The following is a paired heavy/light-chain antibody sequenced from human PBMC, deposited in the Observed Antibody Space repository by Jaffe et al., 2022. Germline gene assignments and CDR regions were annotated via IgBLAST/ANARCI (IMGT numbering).Heavy chain of an antibody. J-gene: IGHJ3*01. CDR1: GFSISNYW. D-gene: IGHD4-4*01. CDR2: LKQDGSVR. Sequence: EVQLVESGGGLVQPGGSLRLSCAASGFSISNYWMSWVRQAPGRGLEWVINLKQDGSVRSSVDSVKGRFTISRDNARNLVNLQMNSLRAEDTAMYYCARELRREAYINEGFDLWGQGTVVTVSS. V-gene: IGHV3-7*05. CDR3: ARELRREAYINEGFDL.
Light chain of an antibody. CDR2: KAS. CDR1: QSIDNW. V-gene: IGKV1-5*03. J-gene: IGKJ1*01. CDR3: QHQGM. Sequence: DIQMTQSPSTLSAFVGDRVNIPCRASQSIDNWLAWYQHKPGQAPKLLISKASRLESGVPSRFSGSGSGTEFTLTISSLQPDDFATYYCQHQGMFGQGTKVEI.